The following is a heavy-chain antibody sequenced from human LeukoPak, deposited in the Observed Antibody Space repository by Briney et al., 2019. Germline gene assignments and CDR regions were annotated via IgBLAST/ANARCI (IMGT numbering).Heavy chain of an antibody. CDR2: IGIAGDT. J-gene: IGHJ4*02. Sequence: GGSLRLSCAASGFTFDDYDMHWVRQVTGKSLEWVSGIGIAGDTYHVDSVKGRFTISRENAKNSLYLQMNSLRAGDTAVYYYVRASRLRAAEFDYWGQGTLVTVSS. CDR1: GFTFDDYD. V-gene: IGHV3-13*01. D-gene: IGHD2-15*01. CDR3: VRASRLRAAEFDY.